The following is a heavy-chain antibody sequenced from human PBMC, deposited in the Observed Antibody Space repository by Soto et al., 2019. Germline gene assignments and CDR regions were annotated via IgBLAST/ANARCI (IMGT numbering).Heavy chain of an antibody. V-gene: IGHV1-3*01. CDR3: ATPTALYYSYYYGRDV. CDR1: GYTFTSYA. Sequence: GASVKVSCKASGYTFTSYAMHWVRQAPGQRLEWMGWINAGNGNTKYSQKFQGRVTITRDTSASTAYMELSSLRSEDTAVYYCATPTALYYSYYYGRDVWGQGTTVTVSS. CDR2: INAGNGNT. D-gene: IGHD2-21*02. J-gene: IGHJ6*02.